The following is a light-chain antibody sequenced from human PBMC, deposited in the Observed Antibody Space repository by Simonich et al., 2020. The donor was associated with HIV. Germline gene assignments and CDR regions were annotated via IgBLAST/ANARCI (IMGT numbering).Light chain of an antibody. Sequence: EIVMTQSPVTLSVSPGERATLSCRASQSVNNNLAWYQQKPGPAPRLLIYGASTRATGIPARFSGSGSGTQFTLTISSMQSEDFAVYYCQQYNNWPPATFGGGTKVDIK. V-gene: IGKV3-15*01. CDR3: QQYNNWPPAT. CDR2: GAS. CDR1: QSVNNN. J-gene: IGKJ4*01.